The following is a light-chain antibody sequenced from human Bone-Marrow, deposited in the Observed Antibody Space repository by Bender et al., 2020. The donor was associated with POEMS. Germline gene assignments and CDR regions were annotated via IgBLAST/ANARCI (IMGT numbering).Light chain of an antibody. CDR2: EVS. J-gene: IGLJ1*01. Sequence: QSALTQSPSASGSPGQSVTISCTGSSSDIGTHNYISWYQQHPGKAPKLIISEVSRRPSGVPHRFSGFKSGNTDFLSVSGLRTEDEADYYCSSYADSKSYVFGSGTKVTVL. V-gene: IGLV2-8*01. CDR3: SSYADSKSYV. CDR1: SSDIGTHNY.